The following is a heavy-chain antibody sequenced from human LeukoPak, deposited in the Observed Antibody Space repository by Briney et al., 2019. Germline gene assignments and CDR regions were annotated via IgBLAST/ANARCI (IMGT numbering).Heavy chain of an antibody. J-gene: IGHJ4*02. D-gene: IGHD6-19*01. CDR3: AKDYFSSGWSNDFDY. V-gene: IGHV3-30*02. CDR1: GFTFSSYG. CDR2: IRYDGSNK. Sequence: GGSLRLSCAASGFTFSSYGMHWVRQAPGKGLEWVAFIRYDGSNKYYADSVKGRFTISRDNSKNTLYLQMNSLRAEDTAVYYCAKDYFSSGWSNDFDYWGQGTLVTVSS.